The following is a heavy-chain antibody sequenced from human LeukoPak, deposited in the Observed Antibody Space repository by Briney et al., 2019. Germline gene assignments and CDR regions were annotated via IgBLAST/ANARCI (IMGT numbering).Heavy chain of an antibody. D-gene: IGHD5-12*01. CDR3: ANHPIEWLAQGTYEYYFDY. V-gene: IGHV3-48*01. Sequence: PGGSLRLSCAASEFTFSSYSMNWVRQAPGKGLEWVSYITNSGNSKSYADSVKGRFTISRDNTKNSLYLQMNGLRAEDTAVYYCANHPIEWLAQGTYEYYFDYWGQGTLVTVSS. J-gene: IGHJ4*02. CDR1: EFTFSSYS. CDR2: ITNSGNSK.